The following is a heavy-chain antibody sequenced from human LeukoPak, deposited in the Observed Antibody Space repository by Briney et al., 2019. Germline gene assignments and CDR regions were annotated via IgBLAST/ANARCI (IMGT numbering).Heavy chain of an antibody. Sequence: PPETLSLTCTLSVGSISSYYSSWIPQPPGGGRECIGYIFYSRRTNYYPDLKNRGTISVDTSKNQSSLKLSTVTAADTAVYYCARARVGLRLYAFDIWGQGTMVTVSS. V-gene: IGHV4-59*01. D-gene: IGHD5-12*01. CDR2: IFYSRRT. CDR1: VGSISSYY. J-gene: IGHJ3*02. CDR3: ARARVGLRLYAFDI.